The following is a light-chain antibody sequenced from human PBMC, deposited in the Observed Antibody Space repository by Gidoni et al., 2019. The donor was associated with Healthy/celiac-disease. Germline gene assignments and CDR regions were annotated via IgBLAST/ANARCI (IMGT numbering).Light chain of an antibody. J-gene: IGLJ2*01. CDR2: DVS. CDR3: SSYTSSSTLGGV. CDR1: SSDVGGYNY. V-gene: IGLV2-14*03. Sequence: QSALTQPASVSGSPGQSITISCTGTSSDVGGYNYVSWYQQHPGKAPKLMIYDVSNRPSGVSNRFSGSKSGNTASRTISGLQAEDEADYYCSSYTSSSTLGGVFGGGTKLTVL.